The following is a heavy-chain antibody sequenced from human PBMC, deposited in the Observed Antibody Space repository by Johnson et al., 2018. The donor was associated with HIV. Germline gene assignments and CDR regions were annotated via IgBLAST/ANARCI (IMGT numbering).Heavy chain of an antibody. CDR1: GFTFSDYY. D-gene: IGHD5-12*01. J-gene: IGHJ3*02. CDR3: ASTIDIVPTGRSYDAFDI. Sequence: QVQLVESGGGLVQPGGSLRLSCAASGFTFSDYYMSWIRQAPGKGLEWVSYISSSGSTIYYADSVKGRFTISRDNAKNSLYLQMNSLRAEDTAVYYCASTIDIVPTGRSYDAFDIWGQGTMVTVSS. CDR2: ISSSGSTI. V-gene: IGHV3-11*01.